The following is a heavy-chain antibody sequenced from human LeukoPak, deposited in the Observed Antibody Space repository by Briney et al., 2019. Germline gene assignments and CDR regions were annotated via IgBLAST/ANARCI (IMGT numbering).Heavy chain of an antibody. CDR3: AKIRGSRTYYFDY. CDR1: GFTFSSYA. CDR2: ISSSSSYI. Sequence: PGGSLRLSCAASGFTFSSYAMHWVRQAPGKGLEWVSSISSSSSYIYYADSVKGRFTISRDNSKNTLYLQMNSLRAEDTAVYYCAKIRGSRTYYFDYWGQGTLVTVSS. D-gene: IGHD5-12*01. V-gene: IGHV3-21*04. J-gene: IGHJ4*02.